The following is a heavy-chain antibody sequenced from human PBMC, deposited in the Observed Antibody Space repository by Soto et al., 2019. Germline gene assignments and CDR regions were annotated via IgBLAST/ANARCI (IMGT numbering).Heavy chain of an antibody. CDR2: LYNAGST. CDR1: GGSISRYY. CDR3: ARAGQPWELLSWFDP. Sequence: PSETLSLTCTVSGGSISRYYWSWIRQPPGKGLEWIGYLYNAGSTIYNPSLKSRVTISVDTSKNQFSLKLSSVTAADTAVYYCARAGQPWELLSWFDPWGQGTLVTVSS. D-gene: IGHD1-26*01. V-gene: IGHV4-59*01. J-gene: IGHJ5*02.